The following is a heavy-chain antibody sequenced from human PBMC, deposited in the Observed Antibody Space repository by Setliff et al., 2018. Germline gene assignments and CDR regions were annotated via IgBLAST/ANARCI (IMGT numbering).Heavy chain of an antibody. CDR3: ARGAYCSSTSCPPWDY. CDR2: IGAYNGNT. V-gene: IGHV1-18*01. D-gene: IGHD2-2*01. J-gene: IGHJ4*02. CDR1: GYTFTNYG. Sequence: ASVKVSCKASGYTFTNYGVTWVRQAPGQGLEWMGWIGAYNGNTYNAHKFQGRVTMTSDTSTSTAYMELSSLRSEDTAVYYCARGAYCSSTSCPPWDYWGQGTLVTVSS.